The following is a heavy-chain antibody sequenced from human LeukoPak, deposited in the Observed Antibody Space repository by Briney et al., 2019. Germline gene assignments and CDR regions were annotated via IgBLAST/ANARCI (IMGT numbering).Heavy chain of an antibody. J-gene: IGHJ5*01. V-gene: IGHV4-59*03. CDR2: IHYSGSS. Sequence: SETLSLTCTVSGDSTSNFYWIWFRQSPGKGLEWIGNIHYSGSSVYNPSLKSRGTISIDTSRRQFFLNLNSVTAADTAAYFCALAPNSNWFDFWGPGTLVTVSS. CDR3: ALAPNSNWFDF. D-gene: IGHD2-8*01. CDR1: GDSTSNFY.